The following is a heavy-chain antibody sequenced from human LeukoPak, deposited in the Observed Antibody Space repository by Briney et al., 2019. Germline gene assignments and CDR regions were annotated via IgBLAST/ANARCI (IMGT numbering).Heavy chain of an antibody. CDR2: INHSGST. CDR3: ARGQTIVGATGDF. J-gene: IGHJ4*02. D-gene: IGHD1-26*01. V-gene: IGHV4-39*07. CDR1: GGSISSSGYY. Sequence: SETLSLTCTVSGGSISSSGYYWSWIRQPPGKGLEWIGEINHSGSTNYNPSLKSRVTISVDTSKNQFSLKLSSVTAADTAVYYCARGQTIVGATGDFWGQGTLVTVSS.